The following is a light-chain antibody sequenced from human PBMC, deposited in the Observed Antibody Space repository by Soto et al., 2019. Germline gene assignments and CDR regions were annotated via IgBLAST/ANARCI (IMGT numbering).Light chain of an antibody. CDR2: EVT. Sequence: QSALTQPASVSGSPGQSITISCTGTSSDVGGYNYVSWYQQHPGKAPKVIIYEVTNRPSGVSNRFSGSKSGDTASLTISGLQAEDEGDYYCSSYTTSNPFFVFGGGTKLTV. CDR3: SSYTTSNPFFV. CDR1: SSDVGGYNY. V-gene: IGLV2-14*01. J-gene: IGLJ2*01.